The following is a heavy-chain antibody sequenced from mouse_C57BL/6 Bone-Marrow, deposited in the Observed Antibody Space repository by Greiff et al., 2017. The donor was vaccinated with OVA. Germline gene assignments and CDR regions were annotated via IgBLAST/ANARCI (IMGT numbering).Heavy chain of an antibody. CDR3: ARPVENVGYFDV. D-gene: IGHD1-1*01. Sequence: QVQLQQPGAELVRPGSSVKLSCKASGYTFTRYWMDWVKQRPGQGLEWIGNIYPSDSETHYNQKFKDKATLTVDKSSSTAYMQLSSLTSEDSAVYYCARPVENVGYFDVWGTGTTVTVSS. CDR1: GYTFTRYW. V-gene: IGHV1-61*01. J-gene: IGHJ1*03. CDR2: IYPSDSET.